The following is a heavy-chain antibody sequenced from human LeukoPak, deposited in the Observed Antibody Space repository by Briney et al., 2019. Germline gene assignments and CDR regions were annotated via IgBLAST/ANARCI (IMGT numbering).Heavy chain of an antibody. CDR3: AKDMGIAVAGTAAYYYYGMDV. D-gene: IGHD6-19*01. CDR1: GFTFDDYA. J-gene: IGHJ6*02. CDR2: ISWNSGSI. Sequence: GRSLRLSCAASGFTFDDYAMHWVRQAPGKGLEWVSGISWNSGSIGYADSVKGRFTISRDNAKNSLYLQMNSLRAEDTALYYCAKDMGIAVAGTAAYYYYGMDVWAKGPRSPSP. V-gene: IGHV3-9*01.